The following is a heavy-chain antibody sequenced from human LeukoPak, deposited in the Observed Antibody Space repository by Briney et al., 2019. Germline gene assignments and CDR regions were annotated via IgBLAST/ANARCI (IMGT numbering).Heavy chain of an antibody. CDR3: AIDSSSWSH. J-gene: IGHJ4*02. Sequence: GGSLRLSCAASGFTFDDYAMHWVRQAPGKGLEWVSAISGSGGSTYYADSVKGRFTISRDNSKNTLYLQMNSLRAEDTAVYYCAIDSSSWSHWGQGTLVTVSS. D-gene: IGHD6-13*01. CDR1: GFTFDDYA. V-gene: IGHV3-23*01. CDR2: ISGSGGST.